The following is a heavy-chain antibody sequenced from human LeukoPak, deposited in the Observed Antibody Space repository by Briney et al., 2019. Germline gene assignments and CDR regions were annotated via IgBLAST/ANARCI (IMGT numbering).Heavy chain of an antibody. CDR3: ARDRTLYCSGGSCYSFLFDP. D-gene: IGHD2-15*01. J-gene: IGHJ5*02. CDR1: GYSFTSYW. Sequence: GESLKISCKGSGYSFTSYWIGWVRQMPGKGLEWMGIIYPGDSDTRCSPSFQGQVTISADKSISTAYLQWSSLKASDTAMYYCARDRTLYCSGGSCYSFLFDPWGQGTLVTVSS. V-gene: IGHV5-51*01. CDR2: IYPGDSDT.